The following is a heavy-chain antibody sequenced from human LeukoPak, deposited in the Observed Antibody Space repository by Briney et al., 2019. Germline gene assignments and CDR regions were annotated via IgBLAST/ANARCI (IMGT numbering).Heavy chain of an antibody. CDR2: IIPILGIA. CDR3: AREPAGPPDYYDSSGYYHFPYNWFDP. V-gene: IGHV1-69*04. J-gene: IGHJ5*02. Sequence: GASVKVSCKASGSTFSSYAISWVRQAPGQGLEWMGRIIPILGIANYAQKFQGRVTITADKSTSTAYMELSSLRSEDTAVYYCAREPAGPPDYYDSSGYYHFPYNWFDPWGQGTLVTVSS. D-gene: IGHD3-22*01. CDR1: GSTFSSYA.